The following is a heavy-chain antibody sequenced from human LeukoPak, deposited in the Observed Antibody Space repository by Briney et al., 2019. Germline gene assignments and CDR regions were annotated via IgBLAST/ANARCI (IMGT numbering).Heavy chain of an antibody. CDR1: GFTFSGYG. CDR3: ARSRGGRLRGYSYGRDWYFDL. CDR2: IAYDGTNE. V-gene: IGHV3-30*03. J-gene: IGHJ2*01. Sequence: GGSLRLSCVASGFTFSGYGMHWVRQAPGKGLEWVAVIAYDGTNEYYADSVKGRFTISRDNSKNTLYLLMSSLKTEDTAVYYCARSRGGRLRGYSYGRDWYFDLWGRGTLVTVSS. D-gene: IGHD5-18*01.